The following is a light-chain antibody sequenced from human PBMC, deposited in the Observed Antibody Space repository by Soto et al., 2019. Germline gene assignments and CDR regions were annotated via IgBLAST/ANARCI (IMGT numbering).Light chain of an antibody. V-gene: IGKV1-39*01. Sequence: MTQYPLSLPVTPGEPASISCRSSQSLLHSNGNNYLNWYQQKPWKAPKLLIFAASSLQSGVPSRFSGSGSGTDFTLTISSLQPEDFATYYCQQSYSTSLTFGGGTKVEIK. CDR1: QSLLHSNGNNY. J-gene: IGKJ4*01. CDR3: QQSYSTSLT. CDR2: AAS.